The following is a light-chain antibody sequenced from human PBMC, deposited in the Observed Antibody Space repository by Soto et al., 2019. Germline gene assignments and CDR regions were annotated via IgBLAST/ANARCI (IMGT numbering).Light chain of an antibody. CDR3: QQYNTWLWT. CDR1: QSINAH. J-gene: IGKJ1*01. CDR2: GAS. Sequence: EVVMTQSPATLSVSPGERVTLSCRASQSINAHLAWYQQKPGQAPMLLIHGASTRATGIPARFSGSGFGTEFILTISSLQSEDFAVYYCQQYNTWLWTFGQGTKVEIQ. V-gene: IGKV3-15*01.